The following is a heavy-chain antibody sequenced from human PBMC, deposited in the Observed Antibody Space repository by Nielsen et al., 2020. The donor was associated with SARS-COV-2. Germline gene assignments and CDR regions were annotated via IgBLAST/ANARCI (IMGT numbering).Heavy chain of an antibody. Sequence: GGSLRLSCAASGFTFSSYAMHWVRQAPGKGLEYVSAISSTGGSTYYATSVKGRFTISRDNSKNTLYLQMGSLRAEDMAVYYCARAFGEYCSSTSCYAEYYYYGMDVWGQGTTVTVSS. J-gene: IGHJ6*02. CDR3: ARAFGEYCSSTSCYAEYYYYGMDV. D-gene: IGHD2-2*01. V-gene: IGHV3-64*01. CDR2: ISSTGGST. CDR1: GFTFSSYA.